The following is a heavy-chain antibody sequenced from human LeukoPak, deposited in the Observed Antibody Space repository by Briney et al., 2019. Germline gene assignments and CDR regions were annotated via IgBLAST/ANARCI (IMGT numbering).Heavy chain of an antibody. V-gene: IGHV3-23*01. CDR1: GFTFGRYS. J-gene: IGHJ4*02. D-gene: IGHD6-19*01. CDR2: IGGSDGTT. Sequence: GGSLRLSCAASGFTFGRYSMSWVRQAPGKGLDWVSAIGGSDGTTYYADSVMGRFTISRDNSKNTLYLQVNSLRAEDTAVYYCAKGSSGWPYYFDYWGQGILVTVSS. CDR3: AKGSSGWPYYFDY.